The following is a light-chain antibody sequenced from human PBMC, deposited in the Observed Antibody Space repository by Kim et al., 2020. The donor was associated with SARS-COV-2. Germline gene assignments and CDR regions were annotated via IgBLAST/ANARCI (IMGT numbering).Light chain of an antibody. CDR3: QQATTFPWT. V-gene: IGKV1-12*01. Sequence: ASVRDTVTITCRASQSIGAWLAWYRQTPGKAPELLISGASDLENGVPSRFSGSGSGTDFTLTIRSLQPEDFATYYCQQATTFPWTFGPGTKVDIK. J-gene: IGKJ1*01. CDR1: QSIGAW. CDR2: GAS.